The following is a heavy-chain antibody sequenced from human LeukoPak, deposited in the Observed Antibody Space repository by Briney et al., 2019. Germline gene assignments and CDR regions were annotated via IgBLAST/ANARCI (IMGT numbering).Heavy chain of an antibody. J-gene: IGHJ4*02. D-gene: IGHD1-26*01. CDR2: IYYSGST. CDR1: GYSISSGYY. V-gene: IGHV4-61*01. Sequence: SETLSLTCTVSGYSISSGYYWGWIRQPPGKGLEWIGYIYYSGSTNYNPSLKSRVTISVDTSKNQFSLKLSSVTAADTAVYYCAREHVAGARVFDYWGQGTLVTVSS. CDR3: AREHVAGARVFDY.